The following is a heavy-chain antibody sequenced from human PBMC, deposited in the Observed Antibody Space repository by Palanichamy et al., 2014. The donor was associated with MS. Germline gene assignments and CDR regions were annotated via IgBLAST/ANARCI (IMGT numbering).Heavy chain of an antibody. D-gene: IGHD4-17*01. CDR1: GFSLSSNW. CDR3: ATVFDY. Sequence: EVQLVESGGGSVPPGGSLRLSCAASGFSLSSNWMHWVRQVPGKGLMWVSRINDDGSGTSYADSVKGRFTISRDIAKNTVYLQMNSLRVEDTAVYYCATVFDYWGQGTLVTVSS. J-gene: IGHJ4*02. CDR2: INDDGSGT. V-gene: IGHV3-74*01.